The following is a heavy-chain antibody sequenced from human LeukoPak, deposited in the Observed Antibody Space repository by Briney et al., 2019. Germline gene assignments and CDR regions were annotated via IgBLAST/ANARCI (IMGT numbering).Heavy chain of an antibody. D-gene: IGHD3-3*01. Sequence: SETLSLTCGVYGGSFSAHYWSWIRQPPGKGLEWIGEISPAGSTKYSPSLKSRVTISLDTPNKQFSLKLTSVTRAGTAVYYCERGLGDSDYDFWSTYLDSWGQGTLVTVSS. CDR1: GGSFSAHY. V-gene: IGHV4-34*01. J-gene: IGHJ4*02. CDR2: ISPAGST. CDR3: ERGLGDSDYDFWSTYLDS.